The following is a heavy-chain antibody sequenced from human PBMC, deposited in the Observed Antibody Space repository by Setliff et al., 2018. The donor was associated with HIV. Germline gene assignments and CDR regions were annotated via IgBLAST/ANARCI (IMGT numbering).Heavy chain of an antibody. Sequence: PSETLSLTCTVFGEFVSSGGNYWGWVRQLQGKALEWIGYIYYSGETYYRPSIKSRVTISLDTSQSQFSLSLTSVTAADTAVYYCARGRTPSYGGDYLDTFAIWVPGTKVTVSS. V-gene: IGHV4-31*03. J-gene: IGHJ3*02. CDR2: IYYSGET. CDR1: GEFVSSGGNY. CDR3: ARGRTPSYGGDYLDTFAI. D-gene: IGHD4-17*01.